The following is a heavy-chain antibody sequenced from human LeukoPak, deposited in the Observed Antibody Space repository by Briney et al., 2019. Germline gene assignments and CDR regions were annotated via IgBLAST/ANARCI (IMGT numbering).Heavy chain of an antibody. V-gene: IGHV4-38-2*02. CDR2: IYHSGST. CDR1: GYSISSGYY. Sequence: IPSETLSLTCTVSGYSISSGYYWGWIRQPPGKGLEWIGNIYHSGSTYYNPSLKSRVTISVDTSKNQFSLKLSSVTAADTAVYYCTRPYYYDSSGSPDYWGQGTLVTVSS. J-gene: IGHJ4*02. D-gene: IGHD3-22*01. CDR3: TRPYYYDSSGSPDY.